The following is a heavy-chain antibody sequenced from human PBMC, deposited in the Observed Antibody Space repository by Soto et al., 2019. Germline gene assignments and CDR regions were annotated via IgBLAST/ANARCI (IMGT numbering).Heavy chain of an antibody. CDR3: AGQTFTIAAASYGRSNWFDP. V-gene: IGHV4-39*01. D-gene: IGHD6-25*01. J-gene: IGHJ5*02. Sequence: TSETLSLTCSASGGSITSSSHFWGWVRPPPGKGLEWIGTIYFTGNTYYTPSLKSRLTMSIDTSKNEFSLRLNSVTAADTAVYYCAGQTFTIAAASYGRSNWFDPWGPGTLVTVSS. CDR1: GGSITSSSHF. CDR2: IYFTGNT.